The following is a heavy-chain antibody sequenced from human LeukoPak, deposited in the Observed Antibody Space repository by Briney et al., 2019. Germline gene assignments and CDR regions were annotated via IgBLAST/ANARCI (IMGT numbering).Heavy chain of an antibody. J-gene: IGHJ4*02. D-gene: IGHD4-23*01. Sequence: GGSLRLSCSASGFTFSTYNMNWVRQAPGKGLEWVSYISTGSSTTYYADSVKGRFTISRDNVENSLYLQMNSLRDEDTAVYYCARVAAGYSVNYFDYWGQGTLVTVSS. CDR3: ARVAAGYSVNYFDY. CDR2: ISTGSSTT. V-gene: IGHV3-48*02. CDR1: GFTFSTYN.